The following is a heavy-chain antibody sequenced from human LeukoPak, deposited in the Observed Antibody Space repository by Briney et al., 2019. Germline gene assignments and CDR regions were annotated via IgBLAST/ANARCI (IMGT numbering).Heavy chain of an antibody. CDR3: ARGVPAASPWWFDP. V-gene: IGHV1-2*02. Sequence: GASVKVSCKASGYTFTGYYMHWVRQAPGQGLEWIGWINPNSGGTNYAQKFQGRVTMTRDTSISTAYMELSRLRSDDTAVYYCARGVPAASPWWFDPWGQGTLVTVSS. CDR2: INPNSGGT. CDR1: GYTFTGYY. J-gene: IGHJ5*02. D-gene: IGHD2-2*01.